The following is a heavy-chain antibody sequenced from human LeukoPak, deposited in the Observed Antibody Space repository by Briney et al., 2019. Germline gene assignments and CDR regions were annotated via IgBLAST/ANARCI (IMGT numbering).Heavy chain of an antibody. CDR3: ARHMDWSFDY. CDR1: GFTFSTYW. J-gene: IGHJ4*02. CDR2: IYPDGSEK. D-gene: IGHD2-2*03. Sequence: GGSLRLSCAPSGFTFSTYWMTWVRHSPGKGLEWVANIYPDGSEKYYVDSVKGRFTISRDNAKNSLYLQMNSLRAEDTAVYYCARHMDWSFDYWGQGTLVTVSS. V-gene: IGHV3-7*01.